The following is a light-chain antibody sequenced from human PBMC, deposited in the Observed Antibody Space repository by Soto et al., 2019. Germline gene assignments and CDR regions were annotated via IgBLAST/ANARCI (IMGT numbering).Light chain of an antibody. Sequence: DIQMTQSPSTLSGSVGDRFTMTCRASQTISSWLAWYQQKAGQAPKLLIYKASTLQSGVPSRFRGSGSGTEFTLTISSLQPDDFETYYCQHYNSYSEAFGQGAKVDIK. J-gene: IGKJ1*01. CDR3: QHYNSYSEA. CDR1: QTISSW. V-gene: IGKV1-5*03. CDR2: KAS.